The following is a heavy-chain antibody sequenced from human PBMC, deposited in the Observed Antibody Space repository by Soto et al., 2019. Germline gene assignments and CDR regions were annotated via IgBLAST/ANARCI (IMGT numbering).Heavy chain of an antibody. CDR1: GFTFRTYW. J-gene: IGHJ6*02. Sequence: GGSLRISCAASGFTFRTYWLSWVRQVPGKGLEWVANINLDGSEKNYVDSVKGRFTISRDNARNSLYLQMSSLRAEDTALYYCARDGSTSWYSYDYHGMDVWGQGT. CDR3: ARDGSTSWYSYDYHGMDV. CDR2: INLDGSEK. D-gene: IGHD5-18*01. V-gene: IGHV3-7*05.